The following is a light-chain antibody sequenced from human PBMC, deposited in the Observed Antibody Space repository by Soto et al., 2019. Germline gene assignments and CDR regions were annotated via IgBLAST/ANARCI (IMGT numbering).Light chain of an antibody. CDR3: QQYNFYSRT. Sequence: DIQMTQSPSSLSASVGDRVTITCRASQTISHYLNWYRQQPGKAPKLLIYKASSLESGVPSRFSGSGSGTEFTLTISSLQPDDFATYYCQQYNFYSRTFGQGTKVEIK. V-gene: IGKV1-5*03. J-gene: IGKJ1*01. CDR1: QTISHY. CDR2: KAS.